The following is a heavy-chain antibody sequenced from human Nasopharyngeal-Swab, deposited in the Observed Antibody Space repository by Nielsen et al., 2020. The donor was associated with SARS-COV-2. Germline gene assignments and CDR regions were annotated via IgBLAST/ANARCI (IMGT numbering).Heavy chain of an antibody. CDR1: GGSISSYY. D-gene: IGHD2-2*01. CDR2: IYHSGST. CDR3: ARVTAARMDV. J-gene: IGHJ6*04. V-gene: IGHV4-59*12. Sequence: SETLSLTCTVSGGSISSYYWSWIRQPPGKGLEWIGYIYHSGSTYYNPSLKSRVTISVDRSKNQFSLKLSSVTAADTAVYYCARVTAARMDVWGKGTTVTVSS.